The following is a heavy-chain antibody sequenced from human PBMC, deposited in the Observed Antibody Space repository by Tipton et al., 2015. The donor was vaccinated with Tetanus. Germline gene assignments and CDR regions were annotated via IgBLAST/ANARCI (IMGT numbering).Heavy chain of an antibody. V-gene: IGHV5-51*01. Sequence: QLGQSGAEVRKPGESLKISCQGSGYNFSYYSIGWVRHMPGKGLEWMGIVDPRDSGATYGPSFQGQVTISTDKSISTAYVQWTSLQASDTAIYYCARRRSAVLGGSSHWHFDLWGRGTLVTVSS. CDR1: GYNFSYYS. CDR2: VDPRDSGA. CDR3: ARRRSAVLGGSSHWHFDL. J-gene: IGHJ2*01. D-gene: IGHD2-15*01.